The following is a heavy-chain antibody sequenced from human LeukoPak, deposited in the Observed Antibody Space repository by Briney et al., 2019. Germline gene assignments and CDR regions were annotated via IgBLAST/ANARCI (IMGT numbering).Heavy chain of an antibody. Sequence: PGGSLRLSCAASGFTFSSYAMSWVRQAPGKGLEWVSATSGSGGSTYYADSVKGRFTISRDNSKNTLYLQMNSLRAEDTAVYYCAKDLDFWSGPLDYWGQGTLVTVSS. J-gene: IGHJ4*02. CDR1: GFTFSSYA. D-gene: IGHD3-3*01. CDR3: AKDLDFWSGPLDY. V-gene: IGHV3-23*01. CDR2: TSGSGGST.